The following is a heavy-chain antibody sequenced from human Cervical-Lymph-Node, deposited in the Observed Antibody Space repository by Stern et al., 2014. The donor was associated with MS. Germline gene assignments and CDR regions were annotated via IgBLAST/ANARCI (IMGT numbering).Heavy chain of an antibody. D-gene: IGHD2-15*01. Sequence: QVQLVQSGAEVKKPGSSVNVSCKASGGTFSSSYAITWMRQPPGQGLEWMGRIIPILGLTNYAQKFQGRVTITADTSTSTAYMELSSLRSEDTAVYYCARGVVSNRAAATLHNLFDPWGQGTLVTVSS. CDR2: IIPILGLT. J-gene: IGHJ5*02. V-gene: IGHV1-69*09. CDR1: GGTFSSSYA. CDR3: ARGVVSNRAAATLHNLFDP.